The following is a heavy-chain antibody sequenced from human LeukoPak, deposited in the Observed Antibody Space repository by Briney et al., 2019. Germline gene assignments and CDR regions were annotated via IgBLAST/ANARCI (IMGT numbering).Heavy chain of an antibody. J-gene: IGHJ6*02. CDR1: GGSVTSGIYH. CDR3: ARGGSRQNFYYYGLDV. Sequence: SETLSLTCTVSGGSVTSGIYHCGWIRQSPGKGLEWIGSVYFDGGTHYNPSLQSRVTVSIDTSKNQFSLRLSSVTAADTALYCSARGGSRQNFYYYGLDVWGQGPTVTVSS. V-gene: IGHV4-39*07. D-gene: IGHD6-25*01. CDR2: VYFDGGT.